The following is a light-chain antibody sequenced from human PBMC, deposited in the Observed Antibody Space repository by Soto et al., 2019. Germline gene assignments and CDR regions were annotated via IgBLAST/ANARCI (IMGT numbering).Light chain of an antibody. CDR1: TSNIGSNY. J-gene: IGLJ1*01. V-gene: IGLV1-47*01. CDR3: ATWDDSRNGFYV. CDR2: RNN. Sequence: QSVLTQPPSASGTPGQGVTISCSGSTSNIGSNYVYWYQQLPGTAPKLLIYRNNQRPSGVPDRFSGSKSGTSASLAISGLRSDDEADYFCATWDDSRNGFYVFGTGTQLTVL.